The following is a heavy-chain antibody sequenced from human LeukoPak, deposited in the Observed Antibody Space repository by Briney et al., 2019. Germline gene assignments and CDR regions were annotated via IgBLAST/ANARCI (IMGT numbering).Heavy chain of an antibody. CDR2: INPSGGST. D-gene: IGHD1-26*01. J-gene: IGHJ4*02. V-gene: IGHV1-46*01. Sequence: ASVKVSCKASVYTFTSYYMHWVRQAPGQGPEWMGIINPSGGSTSYAQKFQGRVTMTRDTSTSAVYMELSSLRSEDTAVYYCAREYAVGANEGHLDYWGQGTLVTVSS. CDR3: AREYAVGANEGHLDY. CDR1: VYTFTSYY.